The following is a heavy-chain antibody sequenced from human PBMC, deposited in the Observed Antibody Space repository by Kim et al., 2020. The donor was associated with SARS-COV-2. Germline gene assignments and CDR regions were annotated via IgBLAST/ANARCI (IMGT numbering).Heavy chain of an antibody. CDR3: ATVGWFGELFPRVFGYYYGMDV. J-gene: IGHJ6*02. Sequence: ASVKVSCKVSGYTLTELSMHWVRQAPGKGLEWMGGFDPEDGETIYAQKFQGRVTMTEDTSTDTAYMELSSLRSEDTAVYYCATVGWFGELFPRVFGYYYGMDVWGQGTTVTVSS. CDR2: FDPEDGET. CDR1: GYTLTELS. V-gene: IGHV1-24*01. D-gene: IGHD3-10*01.